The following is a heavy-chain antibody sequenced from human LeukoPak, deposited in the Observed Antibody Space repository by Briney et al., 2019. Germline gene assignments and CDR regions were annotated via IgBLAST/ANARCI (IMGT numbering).Heavy chain of an antibody. Sequence: SQTLSLTCTVSGGSISSGSYYWSWIRQPAGKGLEWIGYIYYSGSTNYNPSLKSRVTISVDTSKNQFSLKLSSVTAADTAVYYCARGPAKWGYYYYYYYMDVWGKGTTVTVSS. CDR3: ARGPAKWGYYYYYYYMDV. V-gene: IGHV4-61*10. CDR2: IYYSGST. J-gene: IGHJ6*03. D-gene: IGHD3-16*01. CDR1: GGSISSGSYY.